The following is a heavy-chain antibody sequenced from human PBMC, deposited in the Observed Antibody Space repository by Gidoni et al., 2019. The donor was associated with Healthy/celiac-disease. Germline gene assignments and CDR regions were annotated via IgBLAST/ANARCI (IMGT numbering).Heavy chain of an antibody. V-gene: IGHV1-69*09. D-gene: IGHD5-12*01. CDR2: IIPILGIA. CDR1: GGTFSSYA. Sequence: QVQLVQSGAEVKKPGSSVKVSCKASGGTFSSYAISWVRQAPGQGLEWMGRIIPILGIANYAQKFQGRVTITADKSTSTAYMELSSLRSEDTAVYYCASTTIVAPHSGPAFDIWGQGTMVTVSS. CDR3: ASTTIVAPHSGPAFDI. J-gene: IGHJ3*02.